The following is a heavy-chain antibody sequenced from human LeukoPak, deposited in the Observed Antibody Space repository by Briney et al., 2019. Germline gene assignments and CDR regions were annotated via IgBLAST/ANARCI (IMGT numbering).Heavy chain of an antibody. Sequence: GASVKVSCKASGDTLISYYMHWVRQAPGQGLEWMGVINPSGGSTSYAQKFQGRVTMTRDMSTSTVYMELSSLRSEDTAVYYCARGTLSILLQHWGQGTLVSVSS. CDR2: INPSGGST. CDR1: GDTLISYY. J-gene: IGHJ1*01. V-gene: IGHV1-46*01. CDR3: ARGTLSILLQH. D-gene: IGHD3-16*02.